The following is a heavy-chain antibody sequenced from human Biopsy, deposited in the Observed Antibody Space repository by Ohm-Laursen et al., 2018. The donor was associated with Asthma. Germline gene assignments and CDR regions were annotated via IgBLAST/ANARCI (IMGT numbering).Heavy chain of an antibody. CDR1: GFAFSQCG. Sequence: SLRLSCAASGFAFSQCGMHWVRQGPGKGLEWVALVSSDGHSKYYEDSVKGRFTISRDNSRNRLYLQINRLTVEDSAVYFCARQSGQDYGDSSGFDIWGQGTKVAVSS. CDR3: ARQSGQDYGDSSGFDI. V-gene: IGHV3-30*03. J-gene: IGHJ3*02. CDR2: VSSDGHSK. D-gene: IGHD3-22*01.